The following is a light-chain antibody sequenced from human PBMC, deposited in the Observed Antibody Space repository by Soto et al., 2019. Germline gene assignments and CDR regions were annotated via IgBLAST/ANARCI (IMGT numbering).Light chain of an antibody. J-gene: IGLJ1*01. V-gene: IGLV2-14*01. CDR3: SSYTSGSTFYV. Sequence: QSALTHPASVSRSPGQSITISCTGTISDVGGYNYVSWYQQHPGKAPKLMIYEVSNRPSGVSNRFSGSKSGNTASLTISGLQAEDEADYYCSSYTSGSTFYVFGTGTKVTVL. CDR2: EVS. CDR1: ISDVGGYNY.